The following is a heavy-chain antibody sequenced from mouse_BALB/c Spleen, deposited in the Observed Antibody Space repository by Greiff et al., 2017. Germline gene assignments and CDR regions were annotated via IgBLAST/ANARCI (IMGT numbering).Heavy chain of an antibody. V-gene: IGHV1S22*01. D-gene: IGHD3-2*01. CDR2: IYPGSGST. CDR1: GYTFTSYW. J-gene: IGHJ2*01. CDR3: TSGDSSGYYFDY. Sequence: LKQPGSELVRPGASVKLSCKASGYTFTSYWMHWVKQRPGQGLEWIGNIYPGSGSTNYDEKFKSKATLTVDTSSSTAYMQLSSLTSEDSAVYYCTSGDSSGYYFDYWGQGTTLTVSS.